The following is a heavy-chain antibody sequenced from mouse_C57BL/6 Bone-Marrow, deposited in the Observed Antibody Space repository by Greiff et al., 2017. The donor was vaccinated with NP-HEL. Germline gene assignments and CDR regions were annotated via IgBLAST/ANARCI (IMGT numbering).Heavy chain of an antibody. CDR3: QLLVYDGGDFDY. J-gene: IGHJ2*01. D-gene: IGHD2-12*01. V-gene: IGHV1-83*01. CDR2: YPGSGNTY. Sequence: VQLVESGPELVKPGASVKMSCKASGYTFTDYYMHWVKQKPGKGLEWIGEIYPGSGNTYYNEKFKGKATLTADTSSSTAYMQLSSLTSEDSAVYFCAQLLVYDGGDFDYWGQGTTLTVSS. CDR1: YTFTDYYM.